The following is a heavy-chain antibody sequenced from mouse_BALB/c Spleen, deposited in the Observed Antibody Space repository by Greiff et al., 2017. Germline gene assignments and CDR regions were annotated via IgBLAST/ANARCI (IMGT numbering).Heavy chain of an antibody. CDR2: ISDGGSYT. CDR3: ARDQGLTYYFDY. CDR1: GFTFSDYY. Sequence: EVQVVESGGGLVKPGGSLKLSCAASGFTFSDYYMYWVRQTPEKRLEWVATISDGGSYTYYPDSVKGRFTISRDNAKNNLYLQMSSLKSEDTAMYYCARDQGLTYYFDYWGQGTTVTVSS. D-gene: IGHD3-2*02. V-gene: IGHV5-4*02. J-gene: IGHJ2*01.